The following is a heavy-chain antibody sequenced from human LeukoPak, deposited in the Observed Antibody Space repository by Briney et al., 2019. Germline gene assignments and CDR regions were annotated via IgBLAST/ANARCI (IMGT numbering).Heavy chain of an antibody. CDR1: GGSISSYY. Sequence: SETLSLTCTVSGGSISSYYWSWIRQPPGKGLEWIGYIYYSGSTNYNPSLKSRVTISVDTSKNQFSLKLSSVTAADTAVYYCARQPNYYDSSGYYYGGVFDNWGQGTLVTVSS. J-gene: IGHJ4*02. CDR2: IYYSGST. V-gene: IGHV4-59*08. CDR3: ARQPNYYDSSGYYYGGVFDN. D-gene: IGHD3-22*01.